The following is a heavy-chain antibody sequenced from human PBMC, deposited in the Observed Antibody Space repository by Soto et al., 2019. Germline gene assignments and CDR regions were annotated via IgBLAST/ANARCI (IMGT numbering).Heavy chain of an antibody. Sequence: QVQLVQSGAEVKKPGASVKVSCKASGYTFTSYDINWVRQATGQGLEWMGWMNPNSGNTGYAQKXQXXXAXXRNTSISTAYMELSSLRSEDTAVYYCARERRGMDVWGQGTTVTVSS. J-gene: IGHJ6*02. CDR3: ARERRGMDV. V-gene: IGHV1-8*01. CDR1: GYTFTSYD. CDR2: MNPNSGNT.